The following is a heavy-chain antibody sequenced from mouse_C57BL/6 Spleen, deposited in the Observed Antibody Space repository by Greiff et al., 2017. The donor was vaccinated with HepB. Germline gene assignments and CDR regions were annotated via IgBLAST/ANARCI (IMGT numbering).Heavy chain of an antibody. J-gene: IGHJ1*03. CDR3: VRLYYGSSYGYFDV. D-gene: IGHD1-1*01. CDR1: GFSFNTYA. CDR2: IRSKSNNYAT. V-gene: IGHV10-1*01. Sequence: EVQLQESGGGLVQPKGSLKLSCAASGFSFNTYAMNWVRQAPGKGLEWVARIRSKSNNYATYYADSVKDRFTISRDDSESMLYLQMNNLKTEDTAMYYCVRLYYGSSYGYFDVWGTGTTVTVSS.